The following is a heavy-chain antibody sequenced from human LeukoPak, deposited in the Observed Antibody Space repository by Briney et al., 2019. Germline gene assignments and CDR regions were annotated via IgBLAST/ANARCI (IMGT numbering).Heavy chain of an antibody. J-gene: IGHJ4*02. D-gene: IGHD3-3*01. CDR1: GFTVSRNY. V-gene: IGHV3-53*01. CDR3: ARDYYDFWSGTIGH. CDR2: IYSGGSK. Sequence: GGSLRLSCAVSGFTVSRNYLSWVRQTPGKGLEWLSVIYSGGSKDYADSVKGRFTTSRDNSKNTLFLQMNSLRAEDTAIYYCARDYYDFWSGTIGHWGQGTLVTVSP.